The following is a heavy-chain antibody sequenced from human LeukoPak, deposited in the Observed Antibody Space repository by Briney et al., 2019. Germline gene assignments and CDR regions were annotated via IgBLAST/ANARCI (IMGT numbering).Heavy chain of an antibody. V-gene: IGHV3-21*01. Sequence: GGSLRLSCAASGFPFRTYTMNWVRQAPGQGLEWVSSISRSSSYIYYADSVRGRFTISRDDARNSLYLLLNNLRAEDTAVYYCARDQGSGWSDFDYWGQGILVTVSS. CDR2: ISRSSSYI. D-gene: IGHD6-19*01. CDR3: ARDQGSGWSDFDY. J-gene: IGHJ4*02. CDR1: GFPFRTYT.